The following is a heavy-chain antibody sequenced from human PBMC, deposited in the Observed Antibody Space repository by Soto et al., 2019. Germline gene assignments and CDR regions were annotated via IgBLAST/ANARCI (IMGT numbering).Heavy chain of an antibody. CDR1: KFTITSYW. CDR3: AREVSHGYVLRGMDV. D-gene: IGHD5-18*01. V-gene: IGHV3-74*01. Sequence: EVQLVESGGGLVQPGGSVRLSCAASKFTITSYWMHWVRQAPGKGRVWVSRINSDGSSISYADAVKGRFTISRDNAKTTLYLQMNRLRVEDTAVYYCAREVSHGYVLRGMDVWGQGTTVTVFS. J-gene: IGHJ6*02. CDR2: INSDGSSI.